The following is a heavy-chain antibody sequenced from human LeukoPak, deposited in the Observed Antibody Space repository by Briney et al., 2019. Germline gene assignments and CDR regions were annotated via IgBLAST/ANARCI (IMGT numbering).Heavy chain of an antibody. J-gene: IGHJ4*02. V-gene: IGHV3-30*04. CDR3: ARGLELRGTDY. CDR2: ISYDGSNK. CDR1: GFTFSSYA. D-gene: IGHD3-16*01. Sequence: GGSLRLSCAASGFTFSSYAVHWVRQAPGKGLEWVAVISYDGSNKYYADSVKGRFTISRDNSKNTLYLQMNSLRAEDTAVYYCARGLELRGTDYWGQGTLVTVSS.